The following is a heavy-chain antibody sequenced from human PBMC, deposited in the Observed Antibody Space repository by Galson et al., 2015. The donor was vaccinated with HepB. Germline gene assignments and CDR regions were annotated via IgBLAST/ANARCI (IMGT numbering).Heavy chain of an antibody. CDR2: INPNSGGT. D-gene: IGHD3-3*01. Sequence: SVKVSCKASGYTFTGYYMHWVRQAPGQGLEWMGWINPNSGGTNYAQKFQGRVTMTRDTSISTAYMELSRLRSDDTAVYYCAAVGVVITQVFDYWGQGTLVTVSS. CDR1: GYTFTGYY. V-gene: IGHV1-2*02. J-gene: IGHJ4*02. CDR3: AAVGVVITQVFDY.